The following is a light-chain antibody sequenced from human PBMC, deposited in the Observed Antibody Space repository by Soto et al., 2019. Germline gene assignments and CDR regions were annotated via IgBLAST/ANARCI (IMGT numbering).Light chain of an antibody. CDR3: QQYNNWPPST. CDR1: QSVSSN. J-gene: IGKJ1*01. V-gene: IGKV3-15*01. CDR2: GAS. Sequence: EIVMTQSPSTLSVSPGERATLSCRASQSVSSNLAWYQQKPGQAPRLLIYGASTSATGIPARFSGSGSGTELSITTSSLQSEDVAVYYCQQYNNWPPSTFGQGTKVEIK.